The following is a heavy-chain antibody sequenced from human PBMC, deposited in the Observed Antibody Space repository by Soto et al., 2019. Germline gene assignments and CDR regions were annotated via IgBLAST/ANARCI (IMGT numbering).Heavy chain of an antibody. V-gene: IGHV3-23*01. D-gene: IGHD3-16*02. CDR1: GFTFSNFA. CDR2: ISGSGGDT. Sequence: GGSLRLSCAVSGFTFSNFAMSWVRQAPGKGLEWVSAISGSGGDTWYKDSVEGRFTISRDNSKNTLFLHLSSLRSEDTAIYYCAKDRYTYKTAGFDYWGQGTLVTVYS. CDR3: AKDRYTYKTAGFDY. J-gene: IGHJ4*02.